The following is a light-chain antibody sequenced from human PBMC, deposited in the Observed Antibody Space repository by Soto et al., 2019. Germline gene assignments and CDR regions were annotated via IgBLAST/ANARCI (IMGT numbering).Light chain of an antibody. Sequence: IQLTQSPSFLSASVGDRVTITCRASQGISSYLAWYQQKPGKAPKLLIYAASTLQSGVPSRFSGSGSGTDFTLTISSLQPEDFATYYCQQLNSYPITFGQGTLLEIK. CDR3: QQLNSYPIT. V-gene: IGKV1-9*01. CDR1: QGISSY. CDR2: AAS. J-gene: IGKJ5*01.